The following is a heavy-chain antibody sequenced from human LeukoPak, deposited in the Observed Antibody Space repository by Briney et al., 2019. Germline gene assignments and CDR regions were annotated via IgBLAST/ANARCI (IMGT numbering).Heavy chain of an antibody. D-gene: IGHD4-17*01. CDR1: GFTFSSYS. V-gene: IGHV3-48*02. Sequence: PGGSLRLSCAASGFTFSSYSMNWVRQAPGKGLEWVSYISTSGSTTYYADYVRGRFTTSRDNAKNSLYLQMISLRDEDTAVYYCARVRRDYADYSMDYWGQGTLATVSS. CDR2: ISTSGSTT. J-gene: IGHJ4*02. CDR3: ARVRRDYADYSMDY.